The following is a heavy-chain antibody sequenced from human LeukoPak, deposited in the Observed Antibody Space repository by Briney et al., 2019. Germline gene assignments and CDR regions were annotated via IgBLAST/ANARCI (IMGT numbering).Heavy chain of an antibody. CDR3: ARDYADYVGYFFFDY. D-gene: IGHD4-17*01. Sequence: PGGSLRLSCAASGFTLNNYAMNWVRQAPGKGLEWVSSTSGGGETTYYADSAKGRFTISRDNSQNTLYLQMNSLRAEDTAVYYCARDYADYVGYFFFDYWGQGTLVTVSS. CDR2: TSGGGETT. V-gene: IGHV3-23*01. CDR1: GFTLNNYA. J-gene: IGHJ4*02.